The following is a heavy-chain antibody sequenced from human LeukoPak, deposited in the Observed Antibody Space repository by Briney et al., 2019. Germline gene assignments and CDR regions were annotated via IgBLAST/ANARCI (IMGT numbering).Heavy chain of an antibody. J-gene: IGHJ6*03. Sequence: SETLSLTCAVYGGSFSGYYWSWIRQPPGKGLEWIGETNHSGSTNYNPSLKSRVTISVDTSKNQFSLKLSSVTAADTAVYYCASIYGYTKPGYYYYYMDVWGKGTTVTISS. D-gene: IGHD5-24*01. V-gene: IGHV4-34*01. CDR3: ASIYGYTKPGYYYYYMDV. CDR1: GGSFSGYY. CDR2: TNHSGST.